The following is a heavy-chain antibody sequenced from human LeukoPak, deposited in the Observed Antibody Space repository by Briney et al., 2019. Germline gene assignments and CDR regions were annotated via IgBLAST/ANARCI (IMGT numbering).Heavy chain of an antibody. CDR3: ARDLDEAVAGLDY. CDR2: IYYSGST. CDR1: GGSISSSSYY. V-gene: IGHV4-39*07. Sequence: PSETLSLTCTVSGGSISSSSYYGGWIRQPPGKGLEWIGSIYYSGSTYYNPSLKSRITISVDTSKNQFSLKLSSVTAADTAVYYCARDLDEAVAGLDYWGQGTLVTVSS. D-gene: IGHD6-19*01. J-gene: IGHJ4*02.